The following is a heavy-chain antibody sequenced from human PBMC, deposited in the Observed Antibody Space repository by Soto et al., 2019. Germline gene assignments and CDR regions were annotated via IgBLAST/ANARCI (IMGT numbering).Heavy chain of an antibody. J-gene: IGHJ5*02. Sequence: SQTLSLTCAISGDSVSSNSAAWNWIRQSPSRGLEWLGRTYYRSKWYNDYAVSVKSRITINPDTSKNQFSLQLNSVTPEDTAVYYCAREKKYCSSTSCQPPNWFDPWGQGTLVTVSS. V-gene: IGHV6-1*01. CDR1: GDSVSSNSAA. CDR3: AREKKYCSSTSCQPPNWFDP. D-gene: IGHD2-2*01. CDR2: TYYRSKWYN.